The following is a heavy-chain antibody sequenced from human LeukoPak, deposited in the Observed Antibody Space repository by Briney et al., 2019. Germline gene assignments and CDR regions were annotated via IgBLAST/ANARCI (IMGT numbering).Heavy chain of an antibody. CDR3: ARARYYGSGSSYNWFDP. CDR1: GDSVSSNSAA. CDR2: TYYRSKWYN. J-gene: IGHJ5*02. Sequence: SQTLSLTCAISGDSVSSNSAAWNWIRQSPSRGLEWLGRTYYRSKWYNDYAVSVKSRMTINPDTSKNQFSLQLNSVTPEDTAVYYCARARYYGSGSSYNWFDPWGQGTLVTVSS. V-gene: IGHV6-1*01. D-gene: IGHD3-10*01.